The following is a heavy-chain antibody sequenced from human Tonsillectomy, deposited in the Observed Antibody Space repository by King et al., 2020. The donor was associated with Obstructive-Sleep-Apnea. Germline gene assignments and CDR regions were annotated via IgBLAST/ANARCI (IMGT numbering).Heavy chain of an antibody. D-gene: IGHD3-10*01. CDR3: ARGTGSGSYYLPFDY. CDR1: GGSFSGYY. Sequence: VQLQQWGAGLLMPSETLSLTCAVYGGSFSGYYWSWIRQPPGKGLEWIGEINHSVSTNYNPSLKIRVTISVDTSKNQFSLKLSSVTAADTAVYYCARGTGSGSYYLPFDYWGQGTLVTVSS. CDR2: INHSVST. J-gene: IGHJ4*02. V-gene: IGHV4-34*01.